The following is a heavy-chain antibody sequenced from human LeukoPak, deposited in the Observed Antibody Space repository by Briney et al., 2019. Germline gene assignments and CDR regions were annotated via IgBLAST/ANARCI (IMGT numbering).Heavy chain of an antibody. Sequence: SETLSLTCTVSGGSISSYYWSWIRQPAGKGLEWIGRIYTSGSTNYNPSLKSRVTMSVDTSKNQFSLKRSSVTAADTAVYYCARLLYCSGGSCYGGSWFDPWGQGTLVTVSS. CDR3: ARLLYCSGGSCYGGSWFDP. CDR1: GGSISSYY. D-gene: IGHD2-15*01. CDR2: IYTSGST. J-gene: IGHJ5*02. V-gene: IGHV4-4*07.